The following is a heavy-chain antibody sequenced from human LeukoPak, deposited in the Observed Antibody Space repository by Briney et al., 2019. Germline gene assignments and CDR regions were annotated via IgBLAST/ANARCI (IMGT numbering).Heavy chain of an antibody. CDR2: IYPGDSDT. Sequence: GESLQISCKGSGYSFTSYWIGWVRQMPGKGLEWMGIIYPGDSDTRYSPSFQGQVTISADKSISTAYLQWSRLKASDTAMYYCAREYSSSWYLSPGFDYWGQGTLVTVSS. J-gene: IGHJ4*02. V-gene: IGHV5-51*01. D-gene: IGHD6-13*01. CDR1: GYSFTSYW. CDR3: AREYSSSWYLSPGFDY.